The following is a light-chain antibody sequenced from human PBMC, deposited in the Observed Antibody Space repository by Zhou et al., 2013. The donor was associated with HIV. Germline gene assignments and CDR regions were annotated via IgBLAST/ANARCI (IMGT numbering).Light chain of an antibody. Sequence: QMTQSPSSLSASVGDRVTITCRASQGIKNYLAWIQQKPGKAPKSLIYATSILQDGVPSKFSGRGSETEFTLTITSLQPEDSATYYCQQYHSYPHTFGQGTKLEIK. CDR1: QGIKNY. CDR3: QQYHSYPHT. V-gene: IGKV1-16*02. J-gene: IGKJ2*01. CDR2: ATS.